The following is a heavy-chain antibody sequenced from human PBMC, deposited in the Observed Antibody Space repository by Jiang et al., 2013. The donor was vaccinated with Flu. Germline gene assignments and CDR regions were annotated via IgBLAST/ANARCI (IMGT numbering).Heavy chain of an antibody. V-gene: IGHV1-2*02. Sequence: QSGSELKKPGAAVKISCEASGYTFNNYYVHWLRQAPGQGLEWMGWINPVTGAANLALSFQGRVTMTRDSSINTAYMELSSLKPDDTATYFCTRDPGFSRRYNWFDSWGQGTLVIVSS. CDR3: TRDPGFSRRYNWFDS. CDR2: INPVTGAA. J-gene: IGHJ5*01. D-gene: IGHD2/OR15-2a*01. CDR1: GYTFNNYY.